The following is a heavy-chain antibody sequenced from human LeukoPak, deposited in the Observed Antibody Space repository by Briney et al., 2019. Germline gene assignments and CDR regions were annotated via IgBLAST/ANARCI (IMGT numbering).Heavy chain of an antibody. CDR1: GYTFTGYY. CDR2: INPNSGNT. V-gene: IGHV1-8*02. D-gene: IGHD3-22*01. J-gene: IGHJ4*02. Sequence: ASVKVSCKASGYTFTGYYMHWVRQAPGQGLEWMGWINPNSGNTGYAQKFQGRVTMTRNTSISTAYMELSSLRSEDTAVYYCARFYYYDSSGYDYWGQGTLVTVSS. CDR3: ARFYYYDSSGYDY.